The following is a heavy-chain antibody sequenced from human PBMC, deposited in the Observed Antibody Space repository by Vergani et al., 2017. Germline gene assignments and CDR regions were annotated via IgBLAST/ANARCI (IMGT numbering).Heavy chain of an antibody. Sequence: QVQLMESGGGVVQPGRSLRLSCATSGFTFNQYGMHWVRQAPGKGLEGVAVTWYDGNNKQYADSVKGRFTISRDNSKSTMYLQMNSLRDEDTGVYYCARDWRLLYNRFDPWGQGTLVTVSS. CDR2: TWYDGNNK. V-gene: IGHV3-33*01. CDR3: ARDWRLLYNRFDP. J-gene: IGHJ5*02. CDR1: GFTFNQYG. D-gene: IGHD1-14*01.